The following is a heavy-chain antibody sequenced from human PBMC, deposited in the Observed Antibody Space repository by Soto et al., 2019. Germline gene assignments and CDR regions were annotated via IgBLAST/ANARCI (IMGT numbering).Heavy chain of an antibody. Sequence: TGESLKISCKGSGYSFTSFWISWVRQMPGKGLEWMGRIDPSDSYTNYSPSFRGHVRISVDKSITTAYLQWSSLKASDTAMYYCARLDTQFSTSWPRDYWGQGTLVTVSS. CDR2: IDPSDSYT. J-gene: IGHJ4*02. D-gene: IGHD6-13*01. CDR1: GYSFTSFW. V-gene: IGHV5-10-1*01. CDR3: ARLDTQFSTSWPRDY.